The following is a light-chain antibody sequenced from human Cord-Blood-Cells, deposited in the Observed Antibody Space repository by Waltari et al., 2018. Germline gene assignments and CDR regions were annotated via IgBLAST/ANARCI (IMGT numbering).Light chain of an antibody. CDR3: QQRSNWPMYP. V-gene: IGKV3-11*01. CDR1: QSVSSY. Sequence: EIVLTQSPATLSLSPGERATLSCRASQSVSSYLAWYQQKPGQAPRLLIYDASNRATGIPARFSGCGSGTDFTLTISSLEPEDFAVYYCQQRSNWPMYPFGQGTKLEIK. J-gene: IGKJ2*01. CDR2: DAS.